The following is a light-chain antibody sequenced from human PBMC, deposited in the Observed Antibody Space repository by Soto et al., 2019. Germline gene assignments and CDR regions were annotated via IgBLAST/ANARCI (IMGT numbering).Light chain of an antibody. CDR2: RTT. Sequence: QAVVTQEPSLTVSPGGTVTLTCASSTVAVTSAYSPAWFQQKTGQEPRALIYRTTNKHSWNPVRFSGSLLGGKAALTLSGVQPEDEAEYYCLVYYGGARVFGGGPKVTVL. CDR3: LVYYGGARV. CDR1: TVAVTSAYS. J-gene: IGLJ3*02. V-gene: IGLV7-43*01.